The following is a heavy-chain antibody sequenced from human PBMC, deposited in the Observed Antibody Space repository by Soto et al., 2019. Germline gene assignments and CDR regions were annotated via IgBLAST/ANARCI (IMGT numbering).Heavy chain of an antibody. J-gene: IGHJ6*02. D-gene: IGHD2-15*01. CDR2: IKSRKNGATT. CDR1: GLTFSNAW. CDR3: TTAKPPPCSGGSCYHPRFYYYYYGMDV. V-gene: IGHV3-15*01. Sequence: PGGSLRLSCAASGLTFSNAWMSWVRQAPGKGLEWVGRIKSRKNGATTDYAAAVKGRFTISRDDSKNTLYLQMNSLKTEDTAVYYCTTAKPPPCSGGSCYHPRFYYYYYGMDVWGQGTTVTSP.